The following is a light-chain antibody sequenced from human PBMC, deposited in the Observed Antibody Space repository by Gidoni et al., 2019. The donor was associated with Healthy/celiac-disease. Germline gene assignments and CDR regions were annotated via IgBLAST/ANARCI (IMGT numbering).Light chain of an antibody. J-gene: IGKJ4*01. CDR3: QQRYSTPPT. CDR2: AAS. V-gene: IGKV1-39*01. Sequence: DIEMTQSPSSLSASVGDRVTITCLASQSISSYLKWYPQKPGKAPKLLIYAASILQSVVLSRFSGSGSGTDFTLTISSLQPEDFATYYCQQRYSTPPTFGGGTKVEIK. CDR1: QSISSY.